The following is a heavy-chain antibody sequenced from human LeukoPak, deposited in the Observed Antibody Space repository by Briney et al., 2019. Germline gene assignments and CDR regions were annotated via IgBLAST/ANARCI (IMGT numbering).Heavy chain of an antibody. J-gene: IGHJ6*03. Sequence: GRSLRLSCAASGFTFSSYGMHWVRQAPGEGLEWVAVISYDGSNKYYADSVKGRFTISRDNSKSTLYLQMNSLRAEDTAVYYCAKIAIGNGYYYYYYMDVWGKGTTVTVSS. V-gene: IGHV3-30*18. D-gene: IGHD2-8*01. CDR1: GFTFSSYG. CDR3: AKIAIGNGYYYYYYMDV. CDR2: ISYDGSNK.